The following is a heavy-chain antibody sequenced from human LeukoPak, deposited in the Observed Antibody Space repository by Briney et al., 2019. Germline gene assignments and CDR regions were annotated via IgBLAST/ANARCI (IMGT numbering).Heavy chain of an antibody. D-gene: IGHD2/OR15-2a*01. CDR3: AREGPRGNSQFDY. CDR1: GFTFSSYS. J-gene: IGHJ4*02. CDR2: IWYDGSNK. V-gene: IGHV3-33*08. Sequence: GGSLRLSCAASGFTFSSYSMNWVRQAPGKGLEWVALIWYDGSNKYYADSVKGRLTISRDNPKNTLYLQMNSLRAEDTAVYYCAREGPRGNSQFDYWGQGTLVTVSS.